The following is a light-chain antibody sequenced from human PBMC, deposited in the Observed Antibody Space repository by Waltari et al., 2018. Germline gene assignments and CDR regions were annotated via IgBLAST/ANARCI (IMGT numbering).Light chain of an antibody. CDR1: TSDVGGYNS. V-gene: IGLV2-14*03. CDR2: NVS. Sequence: QSALTQPASVSGSPGQSITISCTGTTSDVGGYNSVSWYQQHPGKAPKLLIHNVSNRPPGVSNRVSGSKSGNTASLTISGRQAEDEAVDYCSSYTSTNTFGLFGGGTKLTVL. CDR3: SSYTSTNTFGL. J-gene: IGLJ3*02.